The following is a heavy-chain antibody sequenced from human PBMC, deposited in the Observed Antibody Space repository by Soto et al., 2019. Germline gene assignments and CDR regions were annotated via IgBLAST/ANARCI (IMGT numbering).Heavy chain of an antibody. CDR2: ISSSSSYI. D-gene: IGHD2-8*02. J-gene: IGHJ3*02. CDR1: GFTFSTYA. V-gene: IGHV3-21*01. Sequence: TGGSLRLSCAASGFTFSTYAMNWVRQAPGKGLEWVSPISSSSSYIYYADSVKGRFTISRDNSKNSLYLQMNSLRAEDTAVYYCWRNPGQDVYWPDYAFDISGQRTMVTVSS. CDR3: WRNPGQDVYWPDYAFDI.